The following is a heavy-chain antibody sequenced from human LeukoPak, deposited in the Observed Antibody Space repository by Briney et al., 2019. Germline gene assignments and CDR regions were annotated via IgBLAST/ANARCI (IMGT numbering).Heavy chain of an antibody. CDR3: ARGDYSSSWYEYNWFDP. CDR1: GGSISSSSYY. CDR2: IYYSGST. D-gene: IGHD6-13*01. J-gene: IGHJ5*02. V-gene: IGHV4-39*07. Sequence: SETLSLTCTVSGGSISSSSYYWGWIRQPPGKGLEWIGSIYYSGSTYYNPSLKSRVTISVDTSKNQFSLKLSSVTAADTAVYYCARGDYSSSWYEYNWFDPWGQGTLVTVSS.